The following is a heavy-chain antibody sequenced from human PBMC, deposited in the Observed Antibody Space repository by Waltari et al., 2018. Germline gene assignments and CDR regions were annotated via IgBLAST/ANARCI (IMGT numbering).Heavy chain of an antibody. CDR3: ARETLPGNKIIDY. D-gene: IGHD1-1*01. V-gene: IGHV1-2*02. CDR1: GYTFTAYY. J-gene: IGHJ4*02. Sequence: QVHLVQSGAEVKQPGASVRVSCKTSGYTFTAYYLHWVRQAPGQGLEWMDWINSNTGDSQSAQTFEGRVTVTSDTSLTTAYLELSGLRSDDTALYYCARETLPGNKIIDYWGQGTLVTVSS. CDR2: INSNTGDS.